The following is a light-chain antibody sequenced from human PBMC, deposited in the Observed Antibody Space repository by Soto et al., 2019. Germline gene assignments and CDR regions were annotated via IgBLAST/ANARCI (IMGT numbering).Light chain of an antibody. J-gene: IGKJ4*01. CDR2: STS. Sequence: DIQMTQSPSSLSASVGDRVTITCRASQNINNYLSWYQQKPGKAPNLLIYSTSNLQSGVPSRFSGSGSGTDFTLTISSLQPEDFASYYCQQSYSTPLTFGGGTKVDIK. CDR1: QNINNY. CDR3: QQSYSTPLT. V-gene: IGKV1-39*01.